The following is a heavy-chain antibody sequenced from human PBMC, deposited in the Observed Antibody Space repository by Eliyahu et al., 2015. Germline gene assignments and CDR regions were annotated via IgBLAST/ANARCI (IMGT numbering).Heavy chain of an antibody. Sequence: QVQLQESGPGLVKPSETLSLTXTVSGXSXSSXSXYWXWIRQPPGKGLEWIGYXYYSGSTNYNPSLKSRVTISVDTSKNQFSLKLSSVTAADTAVYYCAREAGGDTAMVNYAFDIWGQGTMVTVSS. CDR2: XYYSGST. D-gene: IGHD5-18*01. CDR1: GXSXSSXSXY. CDR3: AREAGGDTAMVNYAFDI. J-gene: IGHJ3*02. V-gene: IGHV4-61*01.